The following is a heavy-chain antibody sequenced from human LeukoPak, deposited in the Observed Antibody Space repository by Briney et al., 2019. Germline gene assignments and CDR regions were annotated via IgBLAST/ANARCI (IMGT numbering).Heavy chain of an antibody. CDR1: GFTFSSYS. D-gene: IGHD3-9*01. V-gene: IGHV3-48*04. Sequence: PGGSLRLSCAASGFTFSSYSMNWVRQAPGKGLEWVSYISSSSTIYYADSVKGRFTISRDNAKNTLYLQMNSLRAEDTAVYYCARDSTYDILTGYYKKSGVDYWGQGTLVTVSS. CDR3: ARDSTYDILTGYYKKSGVDY. CDR2: ISSSSTI. J-gene: IGHJ4*02.